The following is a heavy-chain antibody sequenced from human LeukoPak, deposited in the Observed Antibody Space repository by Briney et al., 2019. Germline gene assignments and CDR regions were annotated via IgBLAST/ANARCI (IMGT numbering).Heavy chain of an antibody. D-gene: IGHD3-10*01. CDR3: ARESAGELLRFGELSLVRNYFDY. CDR1: GFTFSSYE. J-gene: IGHJ4*02. CDR2: ISSSGSTI. V-gene: IGHV3-48*03. Sequence: GGSLRLSCAASGFTFSSYEMNWVRQAPGKGLEWVSYISSSGSTIYYADSVKGRFTISRDNAKNSLYLQMNSLRAEDTAVYYCARESAGELLRFGELSLVRNYFDYWGQGTLVTVSS.